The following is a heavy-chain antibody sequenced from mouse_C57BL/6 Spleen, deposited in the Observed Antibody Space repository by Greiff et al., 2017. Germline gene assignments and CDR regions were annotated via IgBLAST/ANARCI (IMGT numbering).Heavy chain of an antibody. D-gene: IGHD1-1*01. CDR3: TRDGSSYEAY. J-gene: IGHJ3*01. CDR2: IDPEDGDT. V-gene: IGHV14-1*01. CDR1: GFNIKDYY. Sequence: VQLQQSGAELVRPGASVKLSCTASGFNIKDYYMHWVKQRPEQGLEWIGRIDPEDGDTEYAAKFPGKATMTADTSSNTAYLQLSSLTSEDPAVYYCTRDGSSYEAYWGQGTLVTVSA.